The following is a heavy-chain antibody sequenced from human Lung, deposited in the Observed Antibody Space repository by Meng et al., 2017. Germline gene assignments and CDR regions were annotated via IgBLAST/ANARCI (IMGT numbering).Heavy chain of an antibody. CDR1: GYSISSGYY. J-gene: IGHJ4*02. D-gene: IGHD2-15*01. CDR2: IYQSGST. Sequence: SETLSLTCTVSGYSISSGYYWGWIRQPPGKGLEWIGSIYQSGSTYYNPSLKSRVTISVDTSKNQFSLKLSSVTAADTAVYYCATTREYCSGGSCYSYFDYWGQGKLV. CDR3: ATTREYCSGGSCYSYFDY. V-gene: IGHV4-38-2*02.